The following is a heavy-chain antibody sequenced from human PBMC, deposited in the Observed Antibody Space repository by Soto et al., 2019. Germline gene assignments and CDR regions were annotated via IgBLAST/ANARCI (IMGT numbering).Heavy chain of an antibody. J-gene: IGHJ6*02. CDR3: ARPEYSSSSYGMDV. Sequence: EVQLVESGGGLVQPGGSLRLSCAASGFTFSSYSMNWVRQAPGKGLEWVSYISSSSSTIYNADSVKGRFTISRDNAKNSLYLQMNSLRDEDTAVYYCARPEYSSSSYGMDVWGQRTTVIVSS. V-gene: IGHV3-48*02. CDR1: GFTFSSYS. CDR2: ISSSSSTI. D-gene: IGHD6-6*01.